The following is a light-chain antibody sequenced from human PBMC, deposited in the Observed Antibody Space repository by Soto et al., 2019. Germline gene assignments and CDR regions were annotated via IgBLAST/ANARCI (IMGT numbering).Light chain of an antibody. CDR1: QSVSSSY. CDR2: GAS. V-gene: IGKV3-20*01. Sequence: EIVLTQSPGTLSLSPGERATLSCRASQSVSSSYLAWYQQKPGQAPRLLIYGASSRATGIPDRFGGSGSVTDFTLTISRLEPEDCAVYYCQQYGISTLTFGGGTKVEIK. CDR3: QQYGISTLT. J-gene: IGKJ4*01.